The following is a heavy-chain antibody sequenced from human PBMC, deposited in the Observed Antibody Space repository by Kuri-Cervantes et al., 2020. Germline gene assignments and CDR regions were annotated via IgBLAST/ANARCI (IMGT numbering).Heavy chain of an antibody. J-gene: IGHJ4*02. CDR3: AREQQLVLYY. V-gene: IGHV3-48*02. Sequence: GGSLRLSCAASGFTFSSYSMNWVRQAPGKGLEWVSYISGSSSTIYYADSAKGRFTISRDNAKNSLYLQMNSLRDEDTAVYYCAREQQLVLYYWGQGTLVTVSS. D-gene: IGHD6-13*01. CDR1: GFTFSSYS. CDR2: ISGSSSTI.